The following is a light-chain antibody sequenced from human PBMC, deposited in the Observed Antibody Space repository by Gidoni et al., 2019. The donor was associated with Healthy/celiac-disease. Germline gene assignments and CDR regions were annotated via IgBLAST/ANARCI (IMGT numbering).Light chain of an antibody. CDR1: QSVLYSSNNKNY. CDR3: QQYYSTPFT. V-gene: IGKV4-1*01. J-gene: IGKJ3*01. CDR2: WAS. Sequence: DIVMTQSPDSLAVSLGARATINCKSSQSVLYSSNNKNYVAWYQQKPGQPPKLLIYWASTRESGVPDRFSGSGSGTDFTLTISSLQAEDVAVYYCQQYYSTPFTFGPGTKVDIK.